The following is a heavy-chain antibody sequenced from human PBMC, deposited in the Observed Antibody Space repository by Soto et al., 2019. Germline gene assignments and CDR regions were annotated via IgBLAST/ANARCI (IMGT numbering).Heavy chain of an antibody. V-gene: IGHV3-7*04. CDR2: IKQDGSEK. Sequence: GGSLRLSCAASGFAFSRYWMNWVRQAPGKGLEWVANIKQDGSEKYYEDSVTGRFTISRDNAKNSLFLQMNSLRAEDTAVYYCARNLGYCNSTNCYTVLDYWGQGTLVTVSS. CDR1: GFAFSRYW. CDR3: ARNLGYCNSTNCYTVLDY. D-gene: IGHD2-2*02. J-gene: IGHJ4*02.